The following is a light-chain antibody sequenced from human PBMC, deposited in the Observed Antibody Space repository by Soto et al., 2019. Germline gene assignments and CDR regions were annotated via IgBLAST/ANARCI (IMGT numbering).Light chain of an antibody. Sequence: DVQRTKYPTSLSASVGDRVTITCRASQGIRNFVAWYQQKPGKAPKLLIYDASTLQSGVPSRFSGSGSGTDFTLTINSLQPEDVATYSCQKYSSVPVFGPGTKVEIK. CDR1: QGIRNF. CDR3: QKYSSVPV. V-gene: IGKV1-27*01. CDR2: DAS. J-gene: IGKJ3*01.